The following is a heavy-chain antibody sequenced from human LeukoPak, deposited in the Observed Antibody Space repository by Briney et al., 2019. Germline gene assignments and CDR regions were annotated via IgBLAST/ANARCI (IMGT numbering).Heavy chain of an antibody. CDR2: INWNGGST. CDR1: GFTFDDYG. D-gene: IGHD3-16*02. J-gene: IGHJ4*02. Sequence: GGSLRLPCAASGFTFDDYGMSWVRQAPGKGLEWVSGINWNGGSTGYADSVKGRFTISRDNAKNSLYLQMNSLRAEDTALYYCARGRGLRLGELSLLFDYWGQGTLVTVSS. V-gene: IGHV3-20*04. CDR3: ARGRGLRLGELSLLFDY.